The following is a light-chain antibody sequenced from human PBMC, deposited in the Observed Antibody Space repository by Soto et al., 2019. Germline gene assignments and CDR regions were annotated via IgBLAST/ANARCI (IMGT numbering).Light chain of an antibody. V-gene: IGKV3-20*01. J-gene: IGKJ2*01. CDR3: QQYSRLPHT. CDR2: GIS. CDR1: QSVTNRY. Sequence: SVLTQSPCTLSLSPGERATLSCRASQSVTNRYFAWYQQRPGQAPRLLIYGISNRATGIPDRFSGSGSGTDFTLTLSRLEPEDFVVYYCQQYSRLPHTFGQGNKLEVK.